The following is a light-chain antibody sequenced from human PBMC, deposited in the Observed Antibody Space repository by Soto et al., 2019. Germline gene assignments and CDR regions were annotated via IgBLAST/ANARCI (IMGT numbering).Light chain of an antibody. J-gene: IGKJ4*01. CDR3: QQYNDWPQGLT. Sequence: EIVMTQSPPTLSVSPGETATLSCRASQRISSSLAWYQQKPGQAPRLLISGASTRAAGVPARFSGSGSGTEFTLTISSLQSEDFAVYYCQQYNDWPQGLTFGGGTKGEIK. CDR1: QRISSS. V-gene: IGKV3-15*01. CDR2: GAS.